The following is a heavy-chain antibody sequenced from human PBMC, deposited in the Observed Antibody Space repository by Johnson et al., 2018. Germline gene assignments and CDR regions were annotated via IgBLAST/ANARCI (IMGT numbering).Heavy chain of an antibody. CDR2: ISYDGSNQ. V-gene: IGHV3-30*18. CDR1: GFTFSSYG. D-gene: IGHD2-15*01. Sequence: VQLVETGGGVVQXGRSXRLXCAASGFTFSSYGMHWVRQAPGKGLEWVAVISYDGSNQYSADAVKGRFTISRDKSKNTRYLQMNSLRAEDTAVYYCAKRWLGYIQHWGQGTLVTVSS. CDR3: AKRWLGYIQH. J-gene: IGHJ1*01.